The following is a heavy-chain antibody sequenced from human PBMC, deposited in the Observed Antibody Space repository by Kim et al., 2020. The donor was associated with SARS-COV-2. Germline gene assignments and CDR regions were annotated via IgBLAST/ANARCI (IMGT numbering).Heavy chain of an antibody. CDR3: AGYCSSTSCHPLYYYGMDV. CDR1: GGTFSSYA. Sequence: SVKVSCKASGGTFSSYAISWVRQAPGQGLEWMGGIIPIFGTANYAQKFQGRVTITADESTSTAYMELSSLRSEDTAVYYCAGYCSSTSCHPLYYYGMDVWGQGTTVTVSS. D-gene: IGHD2-2*01. V-gene: IGHV1-69*13. CDR2: IIPIFGTA. J-gene: IGHJ6*02.